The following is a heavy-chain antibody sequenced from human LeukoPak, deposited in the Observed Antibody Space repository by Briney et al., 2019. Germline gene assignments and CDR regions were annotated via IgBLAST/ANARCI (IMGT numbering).Heavy chain of an antibody. CDR3: ARAVGPFDI. Sequence: GGSLRLSCAASGFTFSSYGMHWVRQAPGKGLEWVAVISYDGSNKYYADSVKGRFTISRDNSKNTLYLQMNSLRAEDTAVYYCARAVGPFDIWGQGTMVIVSS. CDR1: GFTFSSYG. CDR2: ISYDGSNK. V-gene: IGHV3-30*03. J-gene: IGHJ3*02.